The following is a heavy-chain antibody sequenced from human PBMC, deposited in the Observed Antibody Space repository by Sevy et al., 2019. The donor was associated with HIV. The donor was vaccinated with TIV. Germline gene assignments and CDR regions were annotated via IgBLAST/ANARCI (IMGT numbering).Heavy chain of an antibody. D-gene: IGHD3-3*01. V-gene: IGHV1-2*06. CDR2: INPNSGGT. Sequence: ASVKVSCKASGYTFTGYYMHWVRQAPGQGLEWMGRINPNSGGTNYAQKFQGRVTMTRATSISTAYMELSRLRSDDTAVYYCARDPRTIFGSYYGMDVWGQGTTVTVSS. J-gene: IGHJ6*02. CDR3: ARDPRTIFGSYYGMDV. CDR1: GYTFTGYY.